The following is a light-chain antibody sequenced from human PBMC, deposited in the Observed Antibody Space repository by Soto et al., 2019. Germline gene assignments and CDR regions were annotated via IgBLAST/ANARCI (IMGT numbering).Light chain of an antibody. Sequence: SVLTQPPSASGTPGQTVTISCSGSSSNIGSNTVNWYQQLPGTAPKLLIYSNNQRPSGVPDRFSGSKSGTSASLAISGLQSEDEADYYCAAWDDSLSGYVFGTGTKLTVL. CDR1: SSNIGSNT. J-gene: IGLJ1*01. CDR3: AAWDDSLSGYV. CDR2: SNN. V-gene: IGLV1-44*01.